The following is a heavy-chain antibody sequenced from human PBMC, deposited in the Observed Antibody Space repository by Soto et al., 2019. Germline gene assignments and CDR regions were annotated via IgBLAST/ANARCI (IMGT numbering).Heavy chain of an antibody. V-gene: IGHV3-30*18. CDR2: ISYDGSNK. Sequence: GSLRLSCAASGFTFSSYGMHWVRQAPGKGLEWVAVISYDGSNKYYADSVKGRFTISRDNSKNTLYLQMNSLRAEDTAVYYCAKDIAAAGSTVDYWGQGTLVTVSS. D-gene: IGHD6-13*01. CDR3: AKDIAAAGSTVDY. J-gene: IGHJ4*02. CDR1: GFTFSSYG.